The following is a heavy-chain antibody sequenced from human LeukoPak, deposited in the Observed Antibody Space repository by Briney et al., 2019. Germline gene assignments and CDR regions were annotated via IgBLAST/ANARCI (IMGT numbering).Heavy chain of an antibody. D-gene: IGHD3-22*01. CDR1: GYSFTTYW. CDR3: ARPGTAPYYDSSGYWEYYFDY. J-gene: IGHJ4*02. V-gene: IGHV5-51*01. CDR2: IYPGDSDT. Sequence: GESLKISCKGSGYSFTTYWIGWVRQMPGKGLEWMGIIYPGDSDTRYSPSFLGQVTISADKSISTAYLQWSSLKASDTAIYYCARPGTAPYYDSSGYWEYYFDYWGQGTLVTVSS.